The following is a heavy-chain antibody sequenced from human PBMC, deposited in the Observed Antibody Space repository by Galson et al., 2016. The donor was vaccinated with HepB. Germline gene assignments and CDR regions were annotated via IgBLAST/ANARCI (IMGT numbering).Heavy chain of an antibody. CDR1: GGSISSTNSY. Sequence: SETLSLTCTVSGGSISSTNSYWGWIRQPPGKGLEWIGCIYYLGHTYYHPSLTSRVTISVDTSKNEFSLSLSSMTAADTAVYYCARSLYRAGGAAGDLDIWGQGTVVTVSS. V-gene: IGHV4-39*01. D-gene: IGHD5-24*01. CDR2: IYYLGHT. CDR3: ARSLYRAGGAAGDLDI. J-gene: IGHJ3*02.